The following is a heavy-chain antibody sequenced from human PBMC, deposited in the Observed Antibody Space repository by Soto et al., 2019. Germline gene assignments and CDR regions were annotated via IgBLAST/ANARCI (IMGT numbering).Heavy chain of an antibody. D-gene: IGHD1-1*01. CDR3: VIRPQITNWPHSFDY. CDR2: ISSTSTI. CDR1: GFTFSDYE. J-gene: IGHJ4*02. V-gene: IGHV3-48*03. Sequence: RGSLRLSCAAYGFTFSDYELNWVRQAPGKGLEWVAYISSTSTIYYTDSVKGRFTVSRDNAQDSLYLQMDSLRVEDTAVYYCVIRPQITNWPHSFDYWGQGTLVPVSS.